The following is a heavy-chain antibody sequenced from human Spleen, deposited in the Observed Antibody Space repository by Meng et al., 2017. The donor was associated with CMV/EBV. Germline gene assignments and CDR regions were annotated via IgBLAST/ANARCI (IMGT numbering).Heavy chain of an antibody. V-gene: IGHV1-69*12. CDR3: AREGAHDYGDFDY. CDR1: GGTFSSYA. CDR2: IIPIFGTA. D-gene: IGHD4-17*01. Sequence: QVHVVQSGAEVEKPGSSVKVSCKASGGTFSSYAISWVRQSPGQGLEWMGGIIPIFGTANYAQKFQGRVTITADESTSTAYMELSSLRSEDTAVYYCAREGAHDYGDFDYWGQGTLVTVSS. J-gene: IGHJ4*02.